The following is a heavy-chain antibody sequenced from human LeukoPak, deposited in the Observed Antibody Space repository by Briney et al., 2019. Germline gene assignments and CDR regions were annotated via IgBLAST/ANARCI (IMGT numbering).Heavy chain of an antibody. J-gene: IGHJ3*02. CDR1: GGSFSSYT. D-gene: IGHD3-22*01. CDR3: ARFYYDSSGSHAFDI. V-gene: IGHV1-69*02. Sequence: SVQVSCKASGGSFSSYTISWVRQAPGQGREWMGRIIPILGIANYAQKFQGRVTITADKSTSTAYMELSSLRSENTAVYYCARFYYDSSGSHAFDIWGQGTMVTVSS. CDR2: IIPILGIA.